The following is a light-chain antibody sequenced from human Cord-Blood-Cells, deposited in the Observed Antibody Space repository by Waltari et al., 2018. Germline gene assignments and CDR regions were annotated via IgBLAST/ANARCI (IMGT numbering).Light chain of an antibody. V-gene: IGLV3-27*01. J-gene: IGLJ3*02. Sequence: SYELTQPSSVSVSPVHTPTITCSGDVLAKKYARWFHQKPGQAPVLVIYKDNERPSGSPWPFSCSSSWNTVTLTISGAQVEDEAYYYCYSAADNNHWVFGGGTKLTVL. CDR2: KDN. CDR3: YSAADNNHWV. CDR1: VLAKKY.